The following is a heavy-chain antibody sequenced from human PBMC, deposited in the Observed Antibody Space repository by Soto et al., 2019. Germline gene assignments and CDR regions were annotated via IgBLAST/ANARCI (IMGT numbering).Heavy chain of an antibody. V-gene: IGHV4-59*12. Sequence: SETLSLTCTLSSHSISTYDWNLIRQPPGKRLEWIGYIHYSGSTNYNPSLKSRVTISVDTSKNQFSLRLSSVTAADTAVYYCARGVPYYYGSGASGWFDPWGQGTLVTVSS. CDR3: ARGVPYYYGSGASGWFDP. CDR2: IHYSGST. D-gene: IGHD3-10*01. J-gene: IGHJ5*02. CDR1: SHSISTYD.